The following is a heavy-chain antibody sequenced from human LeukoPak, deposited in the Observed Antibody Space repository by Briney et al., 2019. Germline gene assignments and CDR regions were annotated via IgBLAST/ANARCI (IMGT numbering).Heavy chain of an antibody. V-gene: IGHV3-30*02. Sequence: PGGSLRLSCAASGFTFSTYGMHWVRQAPGKGLEWVAYIQYDGSNKYYAASVKGRFTISRDNSKNTLYLQMNSLRVEDTAMYYCARAESRDGYNYGHVNYWGQGTLVTVSS. CDR3: ARAESRDGYNYGHVNY. CDR2: IQYDGSNK. D-gene: IGHD5-24*01. CDR1: GFTFSTYG. J-gene: IGHJ4*02.